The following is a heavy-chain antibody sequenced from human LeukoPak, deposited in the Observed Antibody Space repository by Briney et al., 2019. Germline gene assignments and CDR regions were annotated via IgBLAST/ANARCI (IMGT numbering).Heavy chain of an antibody. CDR2: ISCGSTT. J-gene: IGHJ4*02. CDR3: ARGPVLLCFGNYFEDY. CDR1: WFSVTRNF. Sequence: GGSLRLSCAASWFSVTRNFMTWVRQAPGKGLEWASDISCGSTTYYADSVKGRLTIPRDNSKNTLYLQMNYLSAEDTAVYYCARGPVLLCFGNYFEDYWGQGTLVTVSS. D-gene: IGHD3-10*02. V-gene: IGHV3-53*01.